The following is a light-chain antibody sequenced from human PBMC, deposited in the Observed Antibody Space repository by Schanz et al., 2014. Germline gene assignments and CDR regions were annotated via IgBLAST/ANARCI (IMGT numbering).Light chain of an antibody. V-gene: IGLV2-14*03. CDR2: DVS. CDR1: SSDVGGYNF. Sequence: QSALTQPPSASGSPGQSVTISCTGTSSDVGGYNFVSWYQQHPDKAPKLMIFDVSYRPSGVSDRFSGSKSANTASLTIAGLQAEDEADYYCGSYTTSINYVFGTGTKLTVL. J-gene: IGLJ1*01. CDR3: GSYTTSINYV.